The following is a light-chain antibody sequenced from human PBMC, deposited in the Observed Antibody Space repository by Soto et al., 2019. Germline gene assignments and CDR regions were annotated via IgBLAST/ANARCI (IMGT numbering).Light chain of an antibody. CDR2: AAS. CDR1: QSISSY. CDR3: KQSYSTPLT. V-gene: IGKV1-39*01. Sequence: DIPMTQSPSSLSASVGDRVTITCRASQSISSYLNWYQQKPGKAPKLPISAASSLQSGVPSRFSGSGSGTDFTLTISSRQPEDFATYYCKQSYSTPLTFAGGTRVEIK. J-gene: IGKJ4*01.